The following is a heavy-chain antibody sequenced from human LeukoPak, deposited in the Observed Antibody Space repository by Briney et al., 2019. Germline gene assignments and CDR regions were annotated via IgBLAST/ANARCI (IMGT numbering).Heavy chain of an antibody. J-gene: IGHJ6*03. D-gene: IGHD3-10*01. CDR3: AKDGVLPIYYMDV. CDR1: GFTFRTSG. Sequence: GGPLRLSCAASGFTFRTSGMSWVRQAPGKGLEWVSTISGSGGSTYYADSVKGRFTISRDNSKNTLYLQMNSLRAEDTAVYYCAKDGVLPIYYMDVWGKGTTVTISS. CDR2: ISGSGGST. V-gene: IGHV3-23*01.